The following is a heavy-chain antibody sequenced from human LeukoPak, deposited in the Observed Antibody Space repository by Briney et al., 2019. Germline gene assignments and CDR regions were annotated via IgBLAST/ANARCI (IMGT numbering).Heavy chain of an antibody. CDR3: ARVGGYNSPPIL. V-gene: IGHV4-59*01. CDR2: IYYSGST. D-gene: IGHD5-24*01. CDR1: GGSISNYY. Sequence: PSETLSLTCTVSGGSISNYYWSWIRQPPGKGLKWIGYIYYSGSTNYNPSLKSRVTISVDTSKNQFSLKLSSVTAEDTAVYYCARVGGYNSPPILWGQGSLVTVSS. J-gene: IGHJ4*02.